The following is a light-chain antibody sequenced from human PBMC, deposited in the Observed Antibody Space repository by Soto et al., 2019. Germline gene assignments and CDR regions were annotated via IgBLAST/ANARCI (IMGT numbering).Light chain of an antibody. Sequence: DMEMTPSPSSLSASVGDRVTITCRASQSISNYLNWYQHKPGKVPKLLIYAASSLQSGVPTRFSDSGCGTHFTLTLTSLQPEDFATYYSQRSYRTPLSFSGG. CDR2: AAS. J-gene: IGKJ4*01. V-gene: IGKV1-39*01. CDR1: QSISNY. CDR3: QRSYRTPLS.